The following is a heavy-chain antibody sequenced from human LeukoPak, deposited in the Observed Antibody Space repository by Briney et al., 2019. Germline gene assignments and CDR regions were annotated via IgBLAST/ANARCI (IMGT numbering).Heavy chain of an antibody. CDR2: ISGSGGST. CDR1: GFTFSSYA. CDR3: AKDKGIGGSYPFDY. V-gene: IGHV3-23*01. J-gene: IGHJ4*02. Sequence: PGGSLRLSCAASGFTFSSYAMSWVRQAPEKGLEWVSAISGSGGSTYYADSVKGRFTISRDNSKNTLYLQMSSLRAEDTAVYYCAKDKGIGGSYPFDYWGQGTLVTVSS. D-gene: IGHD1-26*01.